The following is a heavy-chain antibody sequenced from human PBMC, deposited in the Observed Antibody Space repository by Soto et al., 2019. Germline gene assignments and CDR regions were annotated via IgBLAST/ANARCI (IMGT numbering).Heavy chain of an antibody. V-gene: IGHV3-48*03. D-gene: IGHD2-2*01. Sequence: PGGSLRLSGAASGFTISSYEMNWVRQAPGKGLERGSYISTSGSTIYYADSAKDQFTISGDHFNNSLYLQLNSLRPDGTAVYYYTRSIVVPAAFDYDYRMGVWGQGTPVTVSS. CDR2: ISTSGSTI. J-gene: IGHJ6*02. CDR3: TRSIVVPAAFDYDYRMGV. CDR1: GFTISSYE.